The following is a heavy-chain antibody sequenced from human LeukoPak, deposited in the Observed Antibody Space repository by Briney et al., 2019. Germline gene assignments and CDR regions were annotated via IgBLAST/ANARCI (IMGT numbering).Heavy chain of an antibody. Sequence: SETLSLTCTVSGASVSNSHWNWIRQFPGKGLEWIGCLSYTGKTDYNPSLSSRVTISLGTSNNQVSLKLKSVTAAGTALYFCAEGYFEPFAHWGPGALVTVSS. J-gene: IGHJ4*02. D-gene: IGHD2/OR15-2a*01. CDR2: LSYTGKT. CDR1: GASVSNSH. V-gene: IGHV4-59*02. CDR3: AEGYFEPFAH.